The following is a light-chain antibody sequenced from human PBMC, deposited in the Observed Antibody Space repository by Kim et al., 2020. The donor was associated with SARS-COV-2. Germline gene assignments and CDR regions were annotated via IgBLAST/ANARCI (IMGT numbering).Light chain of an antibody. CDR1: KLGDKY. CDR2: QYA. Sequence: VRPRHTAIIPLSGDKLGDKYAFWYQPKPCQSPMVVIYQYAKRPSGIPERFSGSSSGNTATLTISGTQPMDEADYYCQTWDSSTAIFGGGTQLTVL. CDR3: QTWDSSTAI. J-gene: IGLJ2*01. V-gene: IGLV3-1*01.